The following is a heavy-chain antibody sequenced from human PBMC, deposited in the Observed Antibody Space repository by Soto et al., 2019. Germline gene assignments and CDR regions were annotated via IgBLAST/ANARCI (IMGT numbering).Heavy chain of an antibody. D-gene: IGHD2-21*01. CDR2: ISNDGSNK. J-gene: IGHJ4*02. V-gene: IGHV3-30*18. CDR1: GFTFSYYG. Sequence: QVQLVESGGGVVQPGKSLRLSCAAFGFTFSYYGMHWVRQAPGKGLEWVALISNDGSNKYYADSLKGRFTISRDNSMNTLFLQVNSPTAEDTAVYYCAKDHDCGGTSCRFCAPGYWGQESLVIVS. CDR3: AKDHDCGGTSCRFCAPGY.